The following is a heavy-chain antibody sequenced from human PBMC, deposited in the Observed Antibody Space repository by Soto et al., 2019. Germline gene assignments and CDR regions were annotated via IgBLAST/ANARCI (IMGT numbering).Heavy chain of an antibody. CDR2: IIPIFGTA. J-gene: IGHJ4*02. V-gene: IGHV1-69*13. Sequence: SVKVSCKASGGTFSSYAISWVRQAPGQGLEWMGGIIPIFGTANYAQKFQGRVTITADESTSTAYMELSSLRSEDTAVYYCARDSRLQFRVFDYWGKGTPVTVSS. CDR3: ARDSRLQFRVFDY. CDR1: GGTFSSYA. D-gene: IGHD5-12*01.